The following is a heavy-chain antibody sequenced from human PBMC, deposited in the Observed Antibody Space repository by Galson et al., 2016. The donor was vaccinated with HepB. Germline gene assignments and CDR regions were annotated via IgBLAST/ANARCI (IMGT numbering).Heavy chain of an antibody. CDR3: ADGALSRY. CDR2: VYYSGST. V-gene: IGHV4-39*01. Sequence: ETLSLTCTVSGDSITTNTYYWVWVRQPPGKGLEWIGSVYYSGSTTYSPSLKSRVTISVDMSSNQFSLKLRSVTAADTAIYYCADGALSRYWGQGISVAVSS. CDR1: GDSITTNTYY. J-gene: IGHJ4*02.